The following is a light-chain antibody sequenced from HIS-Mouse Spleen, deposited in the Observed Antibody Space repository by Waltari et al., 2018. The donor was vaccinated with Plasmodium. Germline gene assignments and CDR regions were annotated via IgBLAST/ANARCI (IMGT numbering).Light chain of an antibody. J-gene: IGLJ2*01. CDR1: KLGDKY. CDR2: QDS. V-gene: IGLV3-1*01. CDR3: QAWDSSTAWV. Sequence: SYELTQPPSVSVSPGQTASITCSGDKLGDKYACWYQQKPGQSPERVIYQDSKRPSGIPERFSGSNSGNTATLTISGTQAMDEADYYCQAWDSSTAWVFGGGTKLTVL.